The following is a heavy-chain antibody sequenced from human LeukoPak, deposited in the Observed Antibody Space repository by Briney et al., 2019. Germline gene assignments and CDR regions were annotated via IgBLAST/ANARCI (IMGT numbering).Heavy chain of an antibody. J-gene: IGHJ3*02. CDR3: ASPLHLGELSSDAFDI. D-gene: IGHD3-16*02. CDR2: ISSSSSYI. CDR1: GFTFSSSS. V-gene: IGHV3-21*01. Sequence: PGGSLRLSRAASGFTFSSSSMNWVRQARGELMGWVSSISSSSSYIYYADSVKGRFTISRDNAKNSLYLQMNSLRAEDTAVYYCASPLHLGELSSDAFDIWGQGTMVTVSS.